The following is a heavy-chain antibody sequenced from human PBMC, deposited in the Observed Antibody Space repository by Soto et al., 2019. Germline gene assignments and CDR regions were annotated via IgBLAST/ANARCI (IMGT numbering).Heavy chain of an antibody. D-gene: IGHD6-13*01. CDR3: ARVDSSSWQNAEYFQH. V-gene: IGHV3-7*01. CDR1: GFTFSSYW. J-gene: IGHJ1*01. CDR2: IKQDGSEK. Sequence: GGSLRLSCAASGFTFSSYWMSWVRQAPGKGLEWVANIKQDGSEKYYVDSVKGRFTISRDNAKNSLYLQMNSLRAEDTAVYYCARVDSSSWQNAEYFQHWGQGTLVTVSS.